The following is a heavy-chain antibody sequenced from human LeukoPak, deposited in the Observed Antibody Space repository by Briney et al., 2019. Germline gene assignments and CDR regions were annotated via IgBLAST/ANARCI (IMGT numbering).Heavy chain of an antibody. CDR2: IIPIFGTA. Sequence: SVKVSCKDSGGTFSSYAISWVRQAPGQGLEWMGGIIPIFGTANYAQKFQGRVTITADESTSTAYMELSSLRSEDTAVYYCASCRTRSGGSCYSMTGYYYYGMDVWGQGTTVTVSS. D-gene: IGHD2-15*01. J-gene: IGHJ6*02. CDR3: ASCRTRSGGSCYSMTGYYYYGMDV. V-gene: IGHV1-69*13. CDR1: GGTFSSYA.